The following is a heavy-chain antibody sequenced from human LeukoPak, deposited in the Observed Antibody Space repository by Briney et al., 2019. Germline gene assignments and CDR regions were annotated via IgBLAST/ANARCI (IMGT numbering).Heavy chain of an antibody. CDR3: AKTLTVTVVATDAFDI. Sequence: GGSLRLSCAASGFTFSSYAMSWVRQAPGKWLEWVSAISGSGGSTYYADSVKGRFTLSRDNSKNTMYLQMNSLRAADTAVYYCAKTLTVTVVATDAFDIWGQGTMVTVSS. CDR2: ISGSGGST. CDR1: GFTFSSYA. V-gene: IGHV3-23*01. D-gene: IGHD3-22*01. J-gene: IGHJ3*02.